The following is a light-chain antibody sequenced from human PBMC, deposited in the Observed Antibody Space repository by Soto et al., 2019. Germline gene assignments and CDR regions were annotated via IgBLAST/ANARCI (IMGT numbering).Light chain of an antibody. Sequence: QSALTQPASVSGSRGQSITISCTGTSSDVGGYYYVSWYQHHPGKAPKLMIYQVSNRPSGVSNRFSGSKSGNTASLTISGLQAEDEADYYCSSYTSSNTFYVFGTGTKVTVL. J-gene: IGLJ1*01. V-gene: IGLV2-14*01. CDR2: QVS. CDR1: SSDVGGYYY. CDR3: SSYTSSNTFYV.